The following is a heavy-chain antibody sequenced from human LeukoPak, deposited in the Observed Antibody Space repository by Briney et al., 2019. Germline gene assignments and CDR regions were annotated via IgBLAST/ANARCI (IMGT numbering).Heavy chain of an antibody. D-gene: IGHD1-1*01. CDR1: GGSISSSSYY. J-gene: IGHJ3*02. Sequence: SETLSLTCTVSGGSISSSSYYWGWIRQPPGKGLEWIGSIYYSGSTYYNPSLKSRVTISVDTSKNQFSLKLSSVTAADTAVYYCAKIRDTTGAFDIWGQGAMGTVSS. CDR2: IYYSGST. V-gene: IGHV4-39*01. CDR3: AKIRDTTGAFDI.